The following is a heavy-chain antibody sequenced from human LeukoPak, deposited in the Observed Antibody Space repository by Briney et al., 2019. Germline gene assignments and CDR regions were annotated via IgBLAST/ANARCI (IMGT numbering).Heavy chain of an antibody. Sequence: PGGSLRLSCAASGFNFSNYGMHWVRQAPGKGLEWVSAISGSGGSTYYADSVKGRFTISRDNSKNTLYLQMNSLRAEDTAVYYCAKGAYYDSSGYYPVGEFDYWGQGTLVTVSS. V-gene: IGHV3-23*01. J-gene: IGHJ4*02. CDR1: GFNFSNYG. CDR2: ISGSGGST. CDR3: AKGAYYDSSGYYPVGEFDY. D-gene: IGHD3-22*01.